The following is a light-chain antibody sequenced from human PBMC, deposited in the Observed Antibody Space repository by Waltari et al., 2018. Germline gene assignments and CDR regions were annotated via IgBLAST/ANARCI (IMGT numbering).Light chain of an antibody. CDR3: SAYTATDTYV. J-gene: IGLJ1*01. CDR2: DVS. V-gene: IGLV2-14*03. Sequence: SALTQPASMSGSPGQSITISCTGTHSDVGLYDYVSWYQQHPGKAPKLLISDVSRRPSGVSARFSGSRSGYTASLTISGLQTEDEADYYCSAYTATDTYVFGSGTTVTVL. CDR1: HSDVGLYDY.